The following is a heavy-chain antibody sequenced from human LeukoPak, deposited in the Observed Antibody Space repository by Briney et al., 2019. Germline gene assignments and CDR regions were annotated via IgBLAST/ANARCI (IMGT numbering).Heavy chain of an antibody. Sequence: GGSLRLSCAASGFTFSSYAMHWVRQAPGKGLEYVSAISSNGGSTYYANSVKGRFTISRDNSKNTMYPQMNSLRSEDTAVYYCARQKWEQQGRDYYFNGLDVWGPGTTVIVSS. CDR3: ARQKWEQQGRDYYFNGLDV. CDR2: ISSNGGST. V-gene: IGHV3-64*01. CDR1: GFTFSSYA. D-gene: IGHD1/OR15-1a*01. J-gene: IGHJ6*02.